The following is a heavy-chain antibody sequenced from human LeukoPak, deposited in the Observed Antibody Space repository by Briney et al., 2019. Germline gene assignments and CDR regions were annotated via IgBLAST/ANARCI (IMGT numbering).Heavy chain of an antibody. J-gene: IGHJ4*02. V-gene: IGHV3-21*01. CDR3: ALSGYSSSWRLDY. CDR2: ISSSSSYI. D-gene: IGHD6-13*01. Sequence: GGSLRLSCAASGFTFSSYIMNWVRQAPGKGLEWVSSISSSSSYIYYADSVKGRFTISRDNAKNSLYLQMNSLRAEDTAVYYCALSGYSSSWRLDYWGQGTLVTVSS. CDR1: GFTFSSYI.